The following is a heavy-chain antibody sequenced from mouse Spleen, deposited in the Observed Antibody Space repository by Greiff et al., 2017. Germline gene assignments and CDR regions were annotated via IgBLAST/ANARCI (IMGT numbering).Heavy chain of an antibody. CDR3: ARSVLAY. Sequence: EVKLMESGGGLVKPGGSLKLSCAASGFTFSDYGMHWVRQAPEKGLEWVAYISSGSSTIYYADTVKGRFTISRDNAKNTLFLQMTSLRSEDTAMYYCARSVLAYWGQGTLVTVSA. CDR1: GFTFSDYG. CDR2: ISSGSSTI. V-gene: IGHV5-17*01. J-gene: IGHJ3*01.